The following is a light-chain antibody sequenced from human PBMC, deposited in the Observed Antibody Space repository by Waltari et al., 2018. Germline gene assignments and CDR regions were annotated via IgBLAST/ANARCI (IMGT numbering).Light chain of an antibody. CDR3: QSYDTSLSVV. CDR1: APNLGAAYD. CDR2: GRP. V-gene: IGLV1-40*01. J-gene: IGLJ3*02. Sequence: SVLTQPPSVSGAPGQRVTIPRTGSAPNLGAAYDFTWYQQLPRAAPKPLIYGRPSRPLGVPARCFGSTSGTSASLAITGLQAEDEADYYCQSYDTSLSVVFGGGTKLTVL.